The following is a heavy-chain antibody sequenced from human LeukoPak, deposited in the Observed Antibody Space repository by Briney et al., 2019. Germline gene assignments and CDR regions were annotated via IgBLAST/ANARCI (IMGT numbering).Heavy chain of an antibody. Sequence: SETLSLTCTVSGGSISSSGYYWGWIRQPPGEGLEWTASICYRGSTYYNPSLKSRVTISVDTSKNQFSLKLSSVTAADTAVYYCARDNYDSSGWGQGTLVTVSS. CDR3: ARDNYDSSG. D-gene: IGHD3-22*01. CDR2: ICYRGST. V-gene: IGHV4-39*07. J-gene: IGHJ4*02. CDR1: GGSISSSGYY.